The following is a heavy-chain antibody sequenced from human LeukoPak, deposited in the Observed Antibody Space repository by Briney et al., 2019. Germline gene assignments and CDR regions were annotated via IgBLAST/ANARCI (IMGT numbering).Heavy chain of an antibody. CDR3: ARARATFGGVIDY. J-gene: IGHJ4*02. CDR1: GHTFTSYD. V-gene: IGHV1-8*01. D-gene: IGHD3-16*01. CDR2: MNPNSGNT. Sequence: GASVKVSCKASGHTFTSYDINWVRQATGQGLEWMGWMNPNSGNTGYAQKFQGRVTMTRNTSISTAYMELSSLRSEDTAAYYCARARATFGGVIDYWGQGTLVTVS.